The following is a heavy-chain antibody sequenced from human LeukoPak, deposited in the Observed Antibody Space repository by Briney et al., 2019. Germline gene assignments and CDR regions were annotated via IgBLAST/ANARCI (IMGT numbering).Heavy chain of an antibody. J-gene: IGHJ5*02. D-gene: IGHD4-17*01. CDR2: INPNSGGT. CDR1: GYTFTSYA. Sequence: ASVKVSCKASGYTFTSYAMNWVRQAPGQGLEWMGRINPNSGGTNYAQKFQGRVTMTRDTSISTAYMELSRLRSDDTAVYYCARDRRRVMTTVTNGWFDPWGQGTLVTVSS. V-gene: IGHV1-2*06. CDR3: ARDRRRVMTTVTNGWFDP.